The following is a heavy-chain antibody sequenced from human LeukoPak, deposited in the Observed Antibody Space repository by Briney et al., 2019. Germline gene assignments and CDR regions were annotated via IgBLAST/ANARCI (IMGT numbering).Heavy chain of an antibody. Sequence: GGSLRLSCAASGFAFSDYYMNWIRQAPGKGLEWVSYISSSSSYTNYADSVEGRFTISRDNAKSSLYLQMNSLRAEDTAVYYCAKARLRNDAFDIWGQGTRVTVSS. D-gene: IGHD4-17*01. CDR1: GFAFSDYY. J-gene: IGHJ3*02. CDR2: ISSSSSYT. V-gene: IGHV3-11*03. CDR3: AKARLRNDAFDI.